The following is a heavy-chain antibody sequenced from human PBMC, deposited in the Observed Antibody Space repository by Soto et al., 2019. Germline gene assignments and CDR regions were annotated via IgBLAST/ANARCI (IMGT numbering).Heavy chain of an antibody. J-gene: IGHJ4*02. CDR3: ARALQLEETGDY. Sequence: GGSLRLSCAGSGFTLSDHYIDWVRQAPGKGLEWVGRSRDKAQGYSITYAASVKGRFTTSRDESKNSVYLQMNSLRAEDTAVYYCARALQLEETGDYWGQGTLVTVSS. CDR2: SRDKAQGYSI. CDR1: GFTLSDHY. D-gene: IGHD1-1*01. V-gene: IGHV3-72*01.